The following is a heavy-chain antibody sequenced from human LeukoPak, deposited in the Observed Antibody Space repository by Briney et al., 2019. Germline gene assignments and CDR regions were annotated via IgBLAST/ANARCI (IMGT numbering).Heavy chain of an antibody. J-gene: IGHJ4*02. Sequence: SETLSLTCTVSGASISGYYWSWLRQPPGKRLEWIGYIISTGTINYNPSLKSRVTISVDTSKNQFSLSLSVVAAADTAVYYCAKLSSNWYFDSWGRGTLVTVSS. CDR2: IISTGTI. V-gene: IGHV4-4*08. D-gene: IGHD1-1*01. CDR1: GASISGYY. CDR3: AKLSSNWYFDS.